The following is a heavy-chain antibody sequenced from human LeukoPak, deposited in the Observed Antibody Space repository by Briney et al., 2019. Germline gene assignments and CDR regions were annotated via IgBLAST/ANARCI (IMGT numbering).Heavy chain of an antibody. V-gene: IGHV4-59*01. Sequence: SETQSLICTVCGGSISSCYWRWLRQPPGRGLEWIGYIYYSGSTNYNPFLKSRVTISVDTSKTQFSLKLSSVTAADTAVYYCARVPGSMVRRRPYYFDYWGEGTLVTVSS. CDR2: IYYSGST. CDR1: GGSISSCY. CDR3: ARVPGSMVRRRPYYFDY. J-gene: IGHJ4*02. D-gene: IGHD5-18*01.